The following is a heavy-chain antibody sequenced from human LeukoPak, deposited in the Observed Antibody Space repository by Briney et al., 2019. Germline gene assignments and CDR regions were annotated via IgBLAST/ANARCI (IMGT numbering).Heavy chain of an antibody. Sequence: GGSLRLSCAASGFSVSGNYINWVRQPPGKGLERVSGISGSGDNTYYADSVKGRFTISRDNSKNTLYVQVNNLGTEDTAAYYCAKGSYYDSSGSFYFDYWGQGTLVTVSS. CDR2: ISGSGDNT. CDR3: AKGSYYDSSGSFYFDY. D-gene: IGHD3-22*01. CDR1: GFSVSGNY. V-gene: IGHV3-23*01. J-gene: IGHJ4*02.